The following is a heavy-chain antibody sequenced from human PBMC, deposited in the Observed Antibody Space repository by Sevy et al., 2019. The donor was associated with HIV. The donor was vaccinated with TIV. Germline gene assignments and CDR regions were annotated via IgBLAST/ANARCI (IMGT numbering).Heavy chain of an antibody. D-gene: IGHD2-21*02. CDR2: ISYDGSNK. Sequence: GGSLRLPCAASGFTFSSYAMHWVRQAPGKGLEWVAVISYDGSNKYYADSVKGRFTISRDNSKNTLYLQMNSLRAEDTAVYYWARVVVVTDAFDIWGQGTMVTVSS. CDR1: GFTFSSYA. V-gene: IGHV3-30-3*01. J-gene: IGHJ3*02. CDR3: ARVVVVTDAFDI.